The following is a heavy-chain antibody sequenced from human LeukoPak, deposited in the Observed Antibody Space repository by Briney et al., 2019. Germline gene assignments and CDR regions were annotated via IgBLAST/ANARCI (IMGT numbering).Heavy chain of an antibody. CDR2: INPNSGGT. J-gene: IGHJ4*02. D-gene: IGHD3-10*01. CDR3: ARDHDAHSFGELYGY. Sequence: LRASVKVSCKASGYTFTSYHMHWVRQAPGQGLEWMGRINPNSGGTNYAQKFQGRVTMTRDTSISTAYMELSRLRSDDTAVYYCARDHDAHSFGELYGYWGQGTLVTVSS. V-gene: IGHV1-2*06. CDR1: GYTFTSYH.